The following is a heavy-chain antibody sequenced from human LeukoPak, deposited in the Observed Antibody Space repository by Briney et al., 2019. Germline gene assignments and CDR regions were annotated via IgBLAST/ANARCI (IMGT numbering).Heavy chain of an antibody. CDR1: GYTFTGYY. D-gene: IGHD3-10*02. J-gene: IGHJ6*02. CDR3: ATNPYVTFYSMDV. V-gene: IGHV1-2*02. Sequence: ASVKVSCKASGYTFTGYYMHWVRQAPGQGLEWMGWINPNSGGTNYAQKFQGRVTMTSDTSISTAYMELSRLTSDDTAVYYCATNPYVTFYSMDVWGQGTTVTVYS. CDR2: INPNSGGT.